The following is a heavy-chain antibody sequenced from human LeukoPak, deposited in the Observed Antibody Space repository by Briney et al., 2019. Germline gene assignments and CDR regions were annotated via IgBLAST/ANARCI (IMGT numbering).Heavy chain of an antibody. Sequence: ASVKVSCKASGYTFTGYYMHWVRQAPGQGLEWMGWINPNSGGTNYAQKFQGRVTMTRDTSISTAYMELSRVRSDDTAVYYCATANYCSSTSCSPWGQGTLVTVSS. D-gene: IGHD2-2*01. V-gene: IGHV1-2*02. CDR3: ATANYCSSTSCSP. CDR2: INPNSGGT. J-gene: IGHJ5*02. CDR1: GYTFTGYY.